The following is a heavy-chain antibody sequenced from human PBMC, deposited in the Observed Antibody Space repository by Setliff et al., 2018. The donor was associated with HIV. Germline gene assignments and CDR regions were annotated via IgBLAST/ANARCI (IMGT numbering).Heavy chain of an antibody. D-gene: IGHD1-26*01. J-gene: IGHJ5*02. CDR3: AKEGNSVDNWLDP. CDR1: GDPIFIGGYY. V-gene: IGHV4-31*03. Sequence: TLSLTCTVSGDPIFIGGYYWSWIRQHPGGGLEWIGYIYHTGKTYYNPSLQSRMIMSIDMSQIQFSLKLSSVPAADTAFYYCAKEGNSVDNWLDPWGPGTLVTVSS. CDR2: IYHTGKT.